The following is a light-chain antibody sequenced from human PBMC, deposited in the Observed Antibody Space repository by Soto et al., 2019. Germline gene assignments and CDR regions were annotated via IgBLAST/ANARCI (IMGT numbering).Light chain of an antibody. Sequence: QSALTPPASVSGSPGQSITISCTGTSSDVGGYDYVSWYQQHPGKAPRLMIYDVNNRPSGVSNRFSGSKSGNTASLTISGLQAEDEADYYCNSYSTSSTPLVFGGGTKLTVL. CDR3: NSYSTSSTPLV. V-gene: IGLV2-14*03. J-gene: IGLJ2*01. CDR1: SSDVGGYDY. CDR2: DVN.